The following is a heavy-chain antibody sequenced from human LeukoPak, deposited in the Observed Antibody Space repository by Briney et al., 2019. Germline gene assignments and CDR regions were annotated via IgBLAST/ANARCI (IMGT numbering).Heavy chain of an antibody. CDR1: GYTFTSYA. CDR3: ARDGYNLKGEIDY. Sequence: ASVKVSCKASGYTFTSYAMNWVRQVPGQGPEWMGWINTNTGNPTYAQGFTGRFVFSLDTSVSTAYLQTSSLKAEDTAVYYCARDGYNLKGEIDYWGQGTLVTVSS. D-gene: IGHD5-24*01. CDR2: INTNTGNP. V-gene: IGHV7-4-1*02. J-gene: IGHJ4*02.